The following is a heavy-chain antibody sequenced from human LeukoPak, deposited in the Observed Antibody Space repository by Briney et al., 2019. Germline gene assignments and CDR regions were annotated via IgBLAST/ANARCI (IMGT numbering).Heavy chain of an antibody. Sequence: SETLSLTCAVYGGSFSGYYWSWIRQPPGKGLEWIGEINHSGSTNYNPSLKSRVTISVDTSKNQFSLKLSSVTAADTAVYYCARGTDYDNGDYWGQGTLVTVSS. V-gene: IGHV4-34*01. J-gene: IGHJ4*02. CDR2: INHSGST. CDR3: ARGTDYDNGDY. D-gene: IGHD3-22*01. CDR1: GGSFSGYY.